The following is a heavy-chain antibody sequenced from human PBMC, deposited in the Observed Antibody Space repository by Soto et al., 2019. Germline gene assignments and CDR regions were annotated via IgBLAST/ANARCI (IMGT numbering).Heavy chain of an antibody. J-gene: IGHJ4*02. V-gene: IGHV3-23*01. CDR3: AKDMKVTMVRGEFDY. CDR2: FRTGGDDATT. Sequence: EVQLLESGGGLVQPGGSLRLSCAASGFTFSSYSMSWVRQAPGKGLEWVSGFRTGGDDATTYYADSVKGRFTISRDNAKNSLYLQMNSLRAEDTALYYCAKDMKVTMVRGEFDYWGQGTLVTVSS. CDR1: GFTFSSYS. D-gene: IGHD3-10*01.